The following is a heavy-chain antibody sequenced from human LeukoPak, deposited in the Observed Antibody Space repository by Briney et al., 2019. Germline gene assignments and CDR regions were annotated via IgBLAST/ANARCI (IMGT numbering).Heavy chain of an antibody. J-gene: IGHJ4*02. CDR2: IKPDGSET. V-gene: IGHV3-7*01. D-gene: IGHD3-22*01. CDR1: DLTFRRYW. CDR3: ARDLFLIRHDTSSRGYPMDY. Sequence: GGSLRLSCAASDLTFRRYWMSWVRQAPGKGLEWVANIKPDGSETKYVDSAKGRFTISRDNVKNSLYLQMKSLRAEDTAVYYCARDLFLIRHDTSSRGYPMDYWGQGTLVTVSS.